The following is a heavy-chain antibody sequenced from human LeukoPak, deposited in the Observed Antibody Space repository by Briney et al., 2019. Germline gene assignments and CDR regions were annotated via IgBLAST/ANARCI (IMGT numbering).Heavy chain of an antibody. D-gene: IGHD3-3*01. CDR3: GTEYYDFWSGYSTGGDYFDY. CDR1: GFTFSSYA. J-gene: IGHJ4*02. CDR2: ISPNVGST. Sequence: GGSLRLSCAASGFTFSSYAMNWVRQTPGKGLEWVSTISPNVGSTYYADSVKGRFTISRDNSKNTLYLQMNSLRAEDTAVYYCGTEYYDFWSGYSTGGDYFDYWGQGTLVTVSS. V-gene: IGHV3-23*01.